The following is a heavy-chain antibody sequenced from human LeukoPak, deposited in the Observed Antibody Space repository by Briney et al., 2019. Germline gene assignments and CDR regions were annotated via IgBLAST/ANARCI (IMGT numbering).Heavy chain of an antibody. CDR2: INHSGST. J-gene: IGHJ4*02. CDR1: GGSFSGYY. D-gene: IGHD3-22*01. CDR3: ARVYYYDSSGYSDY. Sequence: SETLSLTCAVYGGSFSGYYWSWIRQPPGKGLEWIGEINHSGSTNYNPSLKSRVTISVDTSKNQFSLKLSSVTAADTAVYYCARVYYYDSSGYSDYWGQGTLATVSS. V-gene: IGHV4-34*01.